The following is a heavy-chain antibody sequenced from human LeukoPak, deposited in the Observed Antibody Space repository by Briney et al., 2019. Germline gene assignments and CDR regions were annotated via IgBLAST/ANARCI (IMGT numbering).Heavy chain of an antibody. V-gene: IGHV4-39*01. D-gene: IGHD4-17*01. CDR1: GGSISSNGYY. CDR2: IYYSGST. CDR3: ARLRGDYVSEEFTRHWYFDL. Sequence: PSETLSLTCTVSGGSISSNGYYWGWIRQPPGKGLEWIGSIYYSGSTYYNPSLKSRVTISVDTSKNQFSLKLSSVTAADTAVYYCARLRGDYVSEEFTRHWYFDLWGRGTLVTVSS. J-gene: IGHJ2*01.